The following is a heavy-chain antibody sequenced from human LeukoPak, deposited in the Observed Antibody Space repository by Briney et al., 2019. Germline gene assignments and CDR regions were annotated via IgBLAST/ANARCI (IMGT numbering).Heavy chain of an antibody. D-gene: IGHD2-15*01. V-gene: IGHV3-74*01. CDR3: ATSARTYIGSSLDY. J-gene: IGHJ4*02. CDR1: GFTFSTYW. CDR2: ISSDASIT. Sequence: GGSLRLSCAAFGFTFSTYWMHWVRQDPGKGLVWVSRISSDASITSYADPVKGRFTISRDNAKNTLYLQMNSLRAEDTALYYCATSARTYIGSSLDYWGQGTLVTVSS.